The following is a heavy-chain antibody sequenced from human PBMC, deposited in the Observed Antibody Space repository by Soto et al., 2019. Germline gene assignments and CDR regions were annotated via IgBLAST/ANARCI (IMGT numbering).Heavy chain of an antibody. CDR1: GGSISSGDYY. CDR2: IYYSGST. J-gene: IGHJ2*01. Sequence: QVQLQESGPGLVKPSQTLSLTCTVSGGSISSGDYYWSWIRQPPGKGLEWIGYIYYSGSTYYNPSLKSRATISVDTSKNQFSLKLSSVTAADTAVYYCAREPTLYGDHRYFDLWGRGTLVTVSS. D-gene: IGHD4-17*01. CDR3: AREPTLYGDHRYFDL. V-gene: IGHV4-30-4*01.